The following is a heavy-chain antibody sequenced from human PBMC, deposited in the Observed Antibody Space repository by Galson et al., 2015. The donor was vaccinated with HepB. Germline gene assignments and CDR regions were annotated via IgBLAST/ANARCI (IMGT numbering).Heavy chain of an antibody. D-gene: IGHD1-20*01. V-gene: IGHV5-10-1*01. J-gene: IGHJ3*02. CDR1: GYSFTTFW. CDR2: IDPSDSYT. Sequence: QSGAEVKKPGESLRISCKASGYSFTTFWISWVRQMPGKGLEWMGRIDPSDSYTDYSPSFQGHVTISADESNSTVYMQWSALKASDTAIYYCARGSTVRNKWNQDVFEIWGQGTMVTVSS. CDR3: ARGSTVRNKWNQDVFEI.